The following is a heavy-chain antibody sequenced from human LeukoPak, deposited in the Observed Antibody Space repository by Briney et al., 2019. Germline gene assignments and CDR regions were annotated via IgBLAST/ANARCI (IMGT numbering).Heavy chain of an antibody. CDR1: GFTFSRYS. CDR2: ISSLRSNI. CDR3: ATDCSSSSCHNDY. Sequence: GGSLRLSCAASGFTFSRYSMNWVRQATGKGLVWVSYISSLRSNIYYADSVKGRFTIYRENAKNSLYIQLNSMREEDRAVYCCATDCSSSSCHNDYWGQGTLVTVSS. J-gene: IGHJ4*02. D-gene: IGHD2-2*02. V-gene: IGHV3-48*02.